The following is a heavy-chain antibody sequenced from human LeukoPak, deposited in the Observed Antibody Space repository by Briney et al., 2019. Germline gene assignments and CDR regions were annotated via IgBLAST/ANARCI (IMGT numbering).Heavy chain of an antibody. D-gene: IGHD1-1*01. V-gene: IGHV1-2*02. CDR3: ARGPILGYNWIWYYGMDV. J-gene: IGHJ6*02. Sequence: ASVKVSCKASGYTFTGYYMHWVRQAPGQGLEWMGWINPNSGGTNYAQKFQGRVTMTRETSISTAYMELSRLSSDDTAVYYCARGPILGYNWIWYYGMDVWGQGTTVTVSS. CDR2: INPNSGGT. CDR1: GYTFTGYY.